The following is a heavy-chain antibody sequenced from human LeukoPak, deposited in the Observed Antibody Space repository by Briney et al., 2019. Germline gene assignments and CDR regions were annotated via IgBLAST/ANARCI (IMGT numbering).Heavy chain of an antibody. J-gene: IGHJ4*02. CDR1: GGTFSSYA. Sequence: EASVKVSCKASGGTFSSYAISWVRQAPGQGLEWMGGIIPIFGTANYAQKFQGRVTITADESTSIAYMELSSLRSEDTAVYYCARVGFGSGYFDYWGQGTLVTVSS. CDR2: IIPIFGTA. V-gene: IGHV1-69*13. D-gene: IGHD2-15*01. CDR3: ARVGFGSGYFDY.